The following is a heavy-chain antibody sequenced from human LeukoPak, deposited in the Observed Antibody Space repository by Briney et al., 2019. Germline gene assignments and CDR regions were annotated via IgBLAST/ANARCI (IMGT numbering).Heavy chain of an antibody. CDR1: GFTFSSYS. J-gene: IGHJ4*02. CDR2: ISSSSSYI. CDR3: AGDFSSSLDY. Sequence: PGGSLRLSCAASGFTFSSYSMNWVRQAPGKGLEWVSSISSSSSYIYYTDSVKGRFTISRDNAKNSLYLQMNSLRAEDTAVYYCAGDFSSSLDYWGQGTLVTVSS. V-gene: IGHV3-21*01. D-gene: IGHD6-13*01.